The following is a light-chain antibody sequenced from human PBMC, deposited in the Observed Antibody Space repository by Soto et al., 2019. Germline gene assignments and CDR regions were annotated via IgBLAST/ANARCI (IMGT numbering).Light chain of an antibody. CDR3: QQRGNWPPT. CDR1: QSVDIN. Sequence: EIVLTQSPCTLSVSPRDRVTPFLMASQSVDINLAWYQQRAGQAPRLLVYGASTKATDMPGRFSGRGSGTEFTLTINNLQSEDFAVYYCQQRGNWPPTFGQGTKVDIK. CDR2: GAS. J-gene: IGKJ1*01. V-gene: IGKV3D-15*01.